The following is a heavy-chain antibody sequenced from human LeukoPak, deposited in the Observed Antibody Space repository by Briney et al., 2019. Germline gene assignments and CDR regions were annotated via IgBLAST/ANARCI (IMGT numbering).Heavy chain of an antibody. J-gene: IGHJ4*02. CDR1: GYSFNSHW. CDR2: IYPGDSDT. V-gene: IGHV5-51*01. Sequence: GESLKISCKGSGYSFNSHWIGWVRQMPGKGLEWMGIIYPGDSDTRYSPSFQGQVTISADKSITTAYLQWSSLKASDTAKYYCTRQGVYYSDSSAYYYWGQGTLVTVSS. D-gene: IGHD3-22*01. CDR3: TRQGVYYSDSSAYYY.